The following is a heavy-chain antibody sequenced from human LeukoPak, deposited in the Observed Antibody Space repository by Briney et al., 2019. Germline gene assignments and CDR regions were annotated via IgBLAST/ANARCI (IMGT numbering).Heavy chain of an antibody. D-gene: IGHD6-19*01. CDR2: IIPIFGTA. CDR3: ARDSGSDSSGWYSY. J-gene: IGHJ4*02. CDR1: VGTFSSYA. V-gene: IGHV1-69*13. Sequence: SVKISCKASVGTFSSYAISWVRQAPGQGLEWMGGIIPIFGTANYAQKFQGRVTITADESTSTAYMELSSLRSEDTAVYYCARDSGSDSSGWYSYWGQGTLVTVSS.